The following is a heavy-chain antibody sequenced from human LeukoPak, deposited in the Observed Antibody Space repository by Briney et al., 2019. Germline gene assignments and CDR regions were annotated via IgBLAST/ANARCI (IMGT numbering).Heavy chain of an antibody. V-gene: IGHV3-7*01. J-gene: IGHJ4*02. CDR1: GFTLSDYW. CDR3: ARWATSFDL. D-gene: IGHD3-3*01. CDR2: IKQDGSQV. Sequence: PGGSLRLSCAASGFTLSDYWMSWVRQAPGKGLAWVANIKQDGSQVQYVDSVTGRFTISRDNAKNSLSLQMNSLRAEDIAVYYCARWATSFDLWGQGSLVTVSS.